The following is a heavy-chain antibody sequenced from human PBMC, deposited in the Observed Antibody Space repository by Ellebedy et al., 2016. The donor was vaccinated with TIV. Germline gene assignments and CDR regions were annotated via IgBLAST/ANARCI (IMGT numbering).Heavy chain of an antibody. J-gene: IGHJ6*02. V-gene: IGHV3-23*01. CDR2: ISAIADGT. CDR3: AKHQASSWGYNNGMDA. D-gene: IGHD1-1*01. Sequence: PGGSLRLSCAASGFTFTSYAMSWVRQAPGTGLEWVSAISAIADGTYYADSVKGRFTIYRDNSKNQLYLQINSLRVEDTAVFYCAKHQASSWGYNNGMDAWGQGTTVTVSS. CDR1: GFTFTSYA.